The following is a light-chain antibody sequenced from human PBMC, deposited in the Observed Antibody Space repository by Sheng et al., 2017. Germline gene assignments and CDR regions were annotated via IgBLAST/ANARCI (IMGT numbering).Light chain of an antibody. J-gene: IGKJ5*01. Sequence: EIVMTQSPATLSVSPGERATLSCRASQSVSSNLAWYQQKPGQAPRLLIYGASTRATGIPARFSGSGSGTEFTLTISSLQSEDFAVYYCQQYNNWLPRPIAFGQGTRLEIK. CDR3: QQYNNWLPRPIA. V-gene: IGKV3-15*01. CDR2: GAS. CDR1: QSVSSN.